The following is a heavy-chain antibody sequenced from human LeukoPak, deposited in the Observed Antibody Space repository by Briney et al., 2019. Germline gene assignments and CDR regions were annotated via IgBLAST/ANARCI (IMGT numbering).Heavy chain of an antibody. CDR2: ISAYNGNT. CDR3: ARRSQNWFDP. J-gene: IGHJ5*02. CDR1: GGTFSSYA. V-gene: IGHV1-18*01. Sequence: GSSVKVSCKASGGTFSSYAISWVRQAPGQGLEWMGWISAYNGNTNYAQKLQGRVTMTTDTSTSTAYMELRSLRSDDTAVYYCARRSQNWFDPWGQGTLVTVSS.